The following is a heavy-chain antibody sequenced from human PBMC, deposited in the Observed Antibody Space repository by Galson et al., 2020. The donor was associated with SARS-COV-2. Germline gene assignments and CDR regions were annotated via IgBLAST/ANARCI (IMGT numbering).Heavy chain of an antibody. CDR1: GGPMSNFY. CDR2: ISYSGST. Sequence: SETLSLTCTVTGGPMSNFYWSWIRQPPGKGLDWIGYISYSGSTNYNPSLESRVTISVDTSKNQFSLKLSSVTAADTAMYHCARVGGYNSPFYYWGQGALVTVAS. V-gene: IGHV4-59*01. D-gene: IGHD5-12*01. J-gene: IGHJ4*02. CDR3: ARVGGYNSPFYY.